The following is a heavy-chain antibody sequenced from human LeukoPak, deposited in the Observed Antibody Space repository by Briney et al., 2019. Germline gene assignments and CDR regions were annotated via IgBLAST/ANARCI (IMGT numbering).Heavy chain of an antibody. CDR2: IIPIFGTA. D-gene: IGHD1-26*01. Sequence: ASVKVSCKASGGTFSSYAISWVRQAPGQGLEWMGGIIPIFGTANYAQKFQGRVTITTDESTSTAYMELSRLRSDDTAVYYCASSVGATSINDYWGQGTLVTVSS. J-gene: IGHJ4*02. CDR3: ASSVGATSINDY. V-gene: IGHV1-69*05. CDR1: GGTFSSYA.